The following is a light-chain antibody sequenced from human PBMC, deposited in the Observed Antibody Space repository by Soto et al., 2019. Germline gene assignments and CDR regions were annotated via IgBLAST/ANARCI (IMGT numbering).Light chain of an antibody. V-gene: IGLV2-14*01. CDR3: SSYTTSNTLV. CDR1: SGDIGGYNY. Sequence: QSALTQPASVSGSPGQSITISCTGTSGDIGGYNYVSWYQQHPGKAPKLMIYDVSDRPSGVSNRFSGSESGNTASLTISGLRSEDEADYYCSSYTTSNTLVFGGGTKLTVL. CDR2: DVS. J-gene: IGLJ2*01.